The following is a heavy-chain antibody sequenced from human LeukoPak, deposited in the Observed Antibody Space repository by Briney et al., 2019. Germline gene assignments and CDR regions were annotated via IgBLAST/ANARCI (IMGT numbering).Heavy chain of an antibody. Sequence: SETLSLTCTVSGGSISSGGYYWSWIRQLPGKGLEWIGYIYYSGSTYYNPSLKIRVSISVATSKNRFSLRLSSVTAADTAVYYCARDRDDSWFDPWGQGTLVTVSS. CDR2: IYYSGST. CDR1: GGSISSGGYY. D-gene: IGHD5-24*01. J-gene: IGHJ5*02. V-gene: IGHV4-31*03. CDR3: ARDRDDSWFDP.